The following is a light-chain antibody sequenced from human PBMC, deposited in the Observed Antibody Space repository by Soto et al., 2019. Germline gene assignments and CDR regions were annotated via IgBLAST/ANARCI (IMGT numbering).Light chain of an antibody. CDR3: SSYAGSNIVV. J-gene: IGLJ2*01. V-gene: IGLV2-8*01. Sequence: QSALTQFPSASGSPGQPVTISCTGTSSDVGGYNYVSWYQHHPGKAPKLMIFEVTKRPSGVPDRFSGSKSGNTASLTVAGLQAEDEADYYCSSYAGSNIVVFGGGTKVTVL. CDR1: SSDVGGYNY. CDR2: EVT.